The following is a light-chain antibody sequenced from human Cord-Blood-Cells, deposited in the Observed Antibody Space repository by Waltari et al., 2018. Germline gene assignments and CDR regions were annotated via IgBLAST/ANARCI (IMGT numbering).Light chain of an antibody. J-gene: IGKJ1*01. CDR1: QSVSSY. CDR2: DAS. V-gene: IGKV3-11*01. CDR3: QQRSNWPPVT. Sequence: EIVLTQSPATLSSSPGERATLSCRASQSVSSYLAWYQQKPGQAPRLLIYDASNRATGIPARFSGSGSGTDFTLTISSLEPEDFAVYYCQQRSNWPPVTFGQGTKVEIK.